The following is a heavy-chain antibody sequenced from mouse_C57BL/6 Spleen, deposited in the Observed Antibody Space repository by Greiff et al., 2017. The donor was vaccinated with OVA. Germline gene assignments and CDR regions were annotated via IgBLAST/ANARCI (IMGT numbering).Heavy chain of an antibody. V-gene: IGHV5-4*01. CDR3: ARAENARVCYYYFDY. D-gene: IGHD1-1*01. CDR2: ISDGGSYT. Sequence: EVQGVESGGGLVKPGGSLKLSCAASGFTFSSYAMSWVRQTPEKRLEWVATISDGGSYTYYPDNVKGRFTITRANAKNYLYLHMSHLKSEDTAMYYCARAENARVCYYYFDYWGQGTTLTVSS. CDR1: GFTFSSYA. J-gene: IGHJ2*01.